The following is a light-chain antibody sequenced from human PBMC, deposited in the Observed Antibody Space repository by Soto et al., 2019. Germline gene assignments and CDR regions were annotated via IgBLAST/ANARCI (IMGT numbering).Light chain of an antibody. Sequence: ELVMTQSPATLSVSPGERATLSCRASQSINTNLAWYQQKPDQPPRLLIYRASTRATGVPLRFSGSGSGTEFTITISSLNSEDSALYYWPQFHSWPPWTFGQGTKVEIK. J-gene: IGKJ1*01. CDR3: PQFHSWPPWT. CDR2: RAS. CDR1: QSINTN. V-gene: IGKV3-15*01.